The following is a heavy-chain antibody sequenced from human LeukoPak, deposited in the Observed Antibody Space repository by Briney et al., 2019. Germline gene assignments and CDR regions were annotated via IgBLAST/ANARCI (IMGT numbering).Heavy chain of an antibody. CDR3: AGGSYYDIRGDAFDI. CDR1: GFTFSSYS. D-gene: IGHD3-22*01. J-gene: IGHJ3*02. Sequence: PGGSLRLSCAASGFTFSSYSMNWVRQAPGKGLEWVSSISSSSSYIYYADSVKGRFTISRDNAKNSLYLQMNSLRAEDTAVYYCAGGSYYDIRGDAFDIWGQGTMVTVSS. V-gene: IGHV3-21*01. CDR2: ISSSSSYI.